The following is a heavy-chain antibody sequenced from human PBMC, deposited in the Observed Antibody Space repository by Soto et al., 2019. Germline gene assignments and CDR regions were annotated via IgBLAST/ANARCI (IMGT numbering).Heavy chain of an antibody. CDR2: GFYTGST. V-gene: IGHV4-31*03. CDR3: AAQSSYGDPMYY. CDR1: GGAITTDGYY. Sequence: QVQLEESGPGLVKPAQTLSLTCSVSGGAITTDGYYWSWIRQHPGKGLEWIGFGFYTGSTDYNPSLESRLAMSLDRSKNQFFLELRSLTVADTGIYYCAAQSSYGDPMYYWGQGVQVTVSS. J-gene: IGHJ4*02. D-gene: IGHD3-10*02.